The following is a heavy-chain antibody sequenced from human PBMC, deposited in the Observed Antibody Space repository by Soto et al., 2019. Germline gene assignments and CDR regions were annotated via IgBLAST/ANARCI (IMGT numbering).Heavy chain of an antibody. CDR2: IYYSGST. CDR1: GGSISSGGYY. Sequence: QVQLQESGPGLVKPSQTLSLTCTVSGGSISSGGYYWSWIRQHPGKGLEWIGYIYYSGSTYYNPSLRGRVTISVATSKNQFSLKLSSVTAADTAVYYCAREYGGNSHFDYWGQGTLVTVSS. CDR3: AREYGGNSHFDY. D-gene: IGHD2-21*02. V-gene: IGHV4-31*03. J-gene: IGHJ4*02.